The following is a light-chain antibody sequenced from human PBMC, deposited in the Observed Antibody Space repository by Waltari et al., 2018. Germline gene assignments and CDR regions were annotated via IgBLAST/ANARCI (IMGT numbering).Light chain of an antibody. CDR3: QQRDSWPLT. J-gene: IGKJ4*01. Sequence: ELVLTQSPATLSVSPGARAAPSCKASQTVGSQLGWYQQRPGQAPRLLIDDVSNRASGVPARFSGSGSGTDFTLTISSLEPEDVAVYYCQQRDSWPLTFGGGTKVEIK. V-gene: IGKV3-11*01. CDR1: QTVGSQ. CDR2: DVS.